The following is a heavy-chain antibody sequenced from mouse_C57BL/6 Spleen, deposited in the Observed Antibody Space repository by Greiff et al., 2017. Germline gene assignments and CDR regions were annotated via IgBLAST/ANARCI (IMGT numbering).Heavy chain of an antibody. V-gene: IGHV1-50*01. CDR1: GYTFTSYW. CDR2: IDPTDSYT. CDR3: ARRGNYGSSYPYYFDY. Sequence: VQLQQPGAELVKPGASVKLSCKASGYTFTSYWMQWVKQRPGQGLEWIGEIDPTDSYTNYNQKFKGKATLTVDTSAGTAYMQLSSLTSEYSAVYYCARRGNYGSSYPYYFDYWGQGTTLTVSS. J-gene: IGHJ2*01. D-gene: IGHD1-1*01.